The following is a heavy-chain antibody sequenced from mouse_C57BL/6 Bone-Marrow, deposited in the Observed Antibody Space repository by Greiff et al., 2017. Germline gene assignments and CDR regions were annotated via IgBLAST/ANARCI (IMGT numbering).Heavy chain of an antibody. D-gene: IGHD1-1*01. J-gene: IGHJ4*01. Sequence: VKLQQPGAELVKPGASVKMSCKASGYTFTSYWITWVKQRPGQGLEWIGDIYPGSGSTNYNEKFKSKATLTVDTSSSTAYMQLSSLTSADSAVXYCARWGITTVVEAMDYWGQGTSVTVSS. V-gene: IGHV1-55*01. CDR2: IYPGSGST. CDR1: GYTFTSYW. CDR3: ARWGITTVVEAMDY.